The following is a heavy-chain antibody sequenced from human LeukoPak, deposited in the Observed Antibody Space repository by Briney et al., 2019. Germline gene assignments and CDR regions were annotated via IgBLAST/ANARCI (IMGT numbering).Heavy chain of an antibody. CDR1: GYSFTSYW. V-gene: IGHV5-51*01. Sequence: GESLKISCQGSGYSFTSYWIGWVRQLPGKGLEWMGIIYPGDSDTRYRPSCQGEVTISANKSISTAYLQWSSLKASDTAKYYCARGPSTGYYYYYFMDVWGKGTTVTVSS. J-gene: IGHJ6*03. CDR2: IYPGDSDT. D-gene: IGHD1-14*01. CDR3: ARGPSTGYYYYYFMDV.